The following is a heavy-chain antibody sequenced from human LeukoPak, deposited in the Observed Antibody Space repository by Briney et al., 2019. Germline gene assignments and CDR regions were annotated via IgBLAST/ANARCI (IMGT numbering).Heavy chain of an antibody. CDR3: ARDRPFHCSGGSCYPFDYYYYYMDV. D-gene: IGHD2-15*01. J-gene: IGHJ6*03. V-gene: IGHV4-59*01. Sequence: PSETLSLTCTVSGGSISSYYWSWIRQPPGKGLEWIGYIYYSGSTNYNPSLKSRVTISVDTSKNQFSLKLSSVTAADTAVYYCARDRPFHCSGGSCYPFDYYYYYMDVWGKGTTVTVSS. CDR2: IYYSGST. CDR1: GGSISSYY.